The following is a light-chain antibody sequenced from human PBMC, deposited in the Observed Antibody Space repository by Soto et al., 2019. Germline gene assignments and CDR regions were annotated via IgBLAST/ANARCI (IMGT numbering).Light chain of an antibody. CDR1: QSISSW. J-gene: IGKJ2*01. Sequence: DLQMTQSPSTLSAPVGDRVTITCRASQSISSWLAWYQQKPGKAPKLLIYDASSLESGVPSRFSGSGSGTEFTLTISSLQPDDFATYYCQQYNSWYTFGQGTKVDIK. V-gene: IGKV1-5*01. CDR2: DAS. CDR3: QQYNSWYT.